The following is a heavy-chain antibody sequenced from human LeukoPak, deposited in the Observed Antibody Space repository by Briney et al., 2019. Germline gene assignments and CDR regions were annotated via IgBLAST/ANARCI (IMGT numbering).Heavy chain of an antibody. V-gene: IGHV1-2*02. CDR2: INPNSGGA. D-gene: IGHD3-16*01. CDR3: VRGGPYYDSLGY. J-gene: IGHJ4*02. Sequence: ASVKVSCKASGYTFTGYYLHWVRQAPGQGLEWMGWINPNSGGANYAQKFQGRVTMTRDTSISTAHMELSRLRSDDTAVYYCVRGGPYYDSLGYWGQGTLVTVSS. CDR1: GYTFTGYY.